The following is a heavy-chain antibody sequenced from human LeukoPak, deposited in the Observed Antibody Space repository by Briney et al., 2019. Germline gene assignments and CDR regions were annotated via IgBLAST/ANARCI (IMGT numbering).Heavy chain of an antibody. D-gene: IGHD2-2*01. Sequence: PGGSLRLSCAVSGFTLSSYWMHWVRQAPGKGLVWVSRIDSDGSTTDYADSVKGRFTISRDNANNTLYLQTNSLRAEDAGVYYCARGLTLLGYCSSTSCLMNYWGQGTLVTVSS. CDR2: IDSDGSTT. J-gene: IGHJ4*02. V-gene: IGHV3-74*01. CDR3: ARGLTLLGYCSSTSCLMNY. CDR1: GFTLSSYW.